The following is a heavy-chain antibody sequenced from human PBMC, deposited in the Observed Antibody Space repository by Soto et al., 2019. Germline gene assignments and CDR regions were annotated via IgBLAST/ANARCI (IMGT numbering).Heavy chain of an antibody. D-gene: IGHD3-10*01. J-gene: IGHJ4*02. CDR2: LYYGGSA. Sequence: QVQLQESGPGLVQPSQTLSLTCSVSGDSVSSGGAYWSWIRQLPGKGLEWIGYLYYGGSANYTPSLKSRLTISLDTSKNQFSLKLKSVTAADTAVYYCARIKSRYYKIISYSFDYWCRGTLVTVSS. V-gene: IGHV4-31*03. CDR3: ARIKSRYYKIISYSFDY. CDR1: GDSVSSGGAY.